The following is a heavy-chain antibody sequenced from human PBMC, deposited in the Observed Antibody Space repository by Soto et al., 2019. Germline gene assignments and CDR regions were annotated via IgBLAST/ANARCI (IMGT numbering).Heavy chain of an antibody. CDR3: EKVIRADSVSSKFYDSPGLDV. CDR2: ISNTGINK. V-gene: IGHV3-30*18. J-gene: IGHJ6*02. D-gene: IGHD6-6*01. Sequence: QVQMVESGGGVVQPGRSLRLSCAASGFTFRTYGMHWVRQAPGKGLEWLAVISNTGINKYYADSVKGQFTISRDNSWNTLFLQVNNLGGEDTAIYSCEKVIRADSVSSKFYDSPGLDVWGQGTTVTVSS. CDR1: GFTFRTYG.